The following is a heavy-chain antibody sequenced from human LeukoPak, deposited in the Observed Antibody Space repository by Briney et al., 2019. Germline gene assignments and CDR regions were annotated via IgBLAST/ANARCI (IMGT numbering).Heavy chain of an antibody. D-gene: IGHD3-16*01. Sequence: GGSQRFSCAASGFTFSSYEMNWVRQAPGKGLEWVSYISSSGSTIYYADSVKGRFTISRDNAKNSLYLQMNSLRAEDTALYYCAKDMIGAGWGAFDIWGQGTMVTVSS. V-gene: IGHV3-48*03. CDR1: GFTFSSYE. CDR3: AKDMIGAGWGAFDI. CDR2: ISSSGSTI. J-gene: IGHJ3*02.